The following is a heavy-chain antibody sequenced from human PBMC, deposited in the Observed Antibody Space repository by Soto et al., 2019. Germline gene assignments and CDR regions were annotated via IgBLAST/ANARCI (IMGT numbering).Heavy chain of an antibody. J-gene: IGHJ6*02. CDR1: GGTFSSYA. V-gene: IGHV1-69*13. Sequence: GASVKVSCKASGGTFSSYAISWVRQAPGQGLEWMGGIIPIFGTANYAQKFQGRVTITADESTSTAYMELSSQRSEDTAVYYCASTVGIVVVPPPGYYYGMDVWGQGTTVTVSS. D-gene: IGHD2-2*01. CDR3: ASTVGIVVVPPPGYYYGMDV. CDR2: IIPIFGTA.